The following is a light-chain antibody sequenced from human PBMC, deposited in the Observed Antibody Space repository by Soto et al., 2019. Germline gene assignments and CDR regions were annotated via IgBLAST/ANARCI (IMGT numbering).Light chain of an antibody. CDR2: DVS. V-gene: IGLV2-14*03. CDR1: SSDVGGYNY. Sequence: QSVLTQPASVSGSPGQSITISCTGTSSDVGGYNYVSWYQQHPGNAPKLMIYDVSNRPSGVSNRFSGSKSGNTASLTISGLPAEAEADYYCSAYASSITLVFGGGTKVTVL. J-gene: IGLJ3*02. CDR3: SAYASSITLV.